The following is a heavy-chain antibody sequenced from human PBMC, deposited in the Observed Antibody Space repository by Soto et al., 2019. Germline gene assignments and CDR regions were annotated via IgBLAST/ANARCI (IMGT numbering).Heavy chain of an antibody. CDR2: IYYSGST. V-gene: IGHV4-59*01. CDR3: ARDSGYSYGYTLDH. D-gene: IGHD5-18*01. CDR1: GGSISSYY. J-gene: IGHJ4*02. Sequence: QVQLQESGPGLVKPSETLSLTCTVSGGSISSYYWSWIRQPPGKGLEWIGYIYYSGSTNYNPSLKSRVTISVDTSKNQFSLKLSSVTAADTAVYYCARDSGYSYGYTLDHWGQGTLVTVSS.